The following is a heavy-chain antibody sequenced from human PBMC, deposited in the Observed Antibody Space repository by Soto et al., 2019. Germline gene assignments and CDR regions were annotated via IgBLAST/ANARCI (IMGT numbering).Heavy chain of an antibody. Sequence: PSETLSLTCTVSGGSISSGGYYWSWIRQHPGKGLEWIGYIYYSGSTYYNPSLKSRVTISVDTSKNQFSLKLSSVTAADTAVYYCARDCCSGGSCYSFLDYYGMDVWGQGTTVTVSS. CDR2: IYYSGST. D-gene: IGHD2-15*01. J-gene: IGHJ6*02. CDR1: GGSISSGGYY. CDR3: ARDCCSGGSCYSFLDYYGMDV. V-gene: IGHV4-31*03.